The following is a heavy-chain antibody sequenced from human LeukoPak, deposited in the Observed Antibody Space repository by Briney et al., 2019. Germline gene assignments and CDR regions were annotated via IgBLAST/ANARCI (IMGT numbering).Heavy chain of an antibody. CDR3: ARVWYSGSYPVDY. CDR2: ISSSGSTI. CDR1: GFTFSDYY. V-gene: IGHV3-11*04. D-gene: IGHD1-26*01. Sequence: GGSLRLSCAVSGFTFSDYYMNWIRQAPGKGLEWVSYISSSGSTIYYADSVKGRFTISRDNAKNSLYLQMNSLRAEDTAVYYCARVWYSGSYPVDYWGQGTLVTVSS. J-gene: IGHJ4*02.